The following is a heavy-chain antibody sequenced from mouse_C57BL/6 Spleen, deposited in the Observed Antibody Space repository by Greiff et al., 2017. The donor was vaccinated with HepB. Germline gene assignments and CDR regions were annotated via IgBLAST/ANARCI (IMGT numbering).Heavy chain of an antibody. CDR3: ARWGSYAMDY. V-gene: IGHV1-82*01. CDR2: IYPGDGDT. J-gene: IGHJ4*01. CDR1: GYAFSSSW. Sequence: VQLQQSGPELVKPGASVKISCKASGYAFSSSWMNWVKQRPGKGLEWIGRIYPGDGDTNYNGKFKGKATLTADKSSSTAYMQLSSLTSEDSAVYCCARWGSYAMDYWGQGTSVTVSS.